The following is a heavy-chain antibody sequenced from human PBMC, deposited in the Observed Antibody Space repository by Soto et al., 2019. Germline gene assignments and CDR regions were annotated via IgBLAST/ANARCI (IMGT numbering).Heavy chain of an antibody. CDR1: GGSLRNSV. Sequence: QVQLVQSGAEVKKPGSSVKVSCTASGGSLRNSVISWVRQAPAQRLEWMGGVIPILGTANYEQKFQGRVTMTADEANSTAYMDLSSLSPDDTAVYYCARLGHPGHWGPGTLVIVSS. V-gene: IGHV1-69*01. CDR3: ARLGHPGH. CDR2: VIPILGTA. J-gene: IGHJ4*02.